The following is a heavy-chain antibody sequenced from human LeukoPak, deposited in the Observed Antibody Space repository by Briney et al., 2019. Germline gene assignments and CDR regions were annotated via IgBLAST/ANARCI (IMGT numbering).Heavy chain of an antibody. Sequence: SETLSLTCTVSGGSISSSSYYWGWIRQPPGKGLGWIGSIYYSGSTYYNPSLKSRVTISVDTSKNQFSLKLSSVTAADTAVYYCARHRLVRGVISRWFDPWGQGTLVTVSS. V-gene: IGHV4-39*01. J-gene: IGHJ5*02. D-gene: IGHD3-10*01. CDR1: GGSISSSSYY. CDR2: IYYSGST. CDR3: ARHRLVRGVISRWFDP.